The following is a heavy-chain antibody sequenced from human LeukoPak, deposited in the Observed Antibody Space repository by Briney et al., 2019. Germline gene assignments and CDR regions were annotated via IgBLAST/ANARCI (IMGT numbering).Heavy chain of an antibody. D-gene: IGHD1-26*01. CDR2: IYHSGST. V-gene: IGHV4-30-2*01. CDR1: GGSISSGGYS. Sequence: SQTLSLTCAVSGGSISSGGYSWSWIRQPPGKGLEWIGYIYHSGSTYYNPSLKSRVTISVDRSKNQFSLKLSSVTAADTAVYYCARAAYSGSYHSDYWGQGTLVTVSS. CDR3: ARAAYSGSYHSDY. J-gene: IGHJ4*02.